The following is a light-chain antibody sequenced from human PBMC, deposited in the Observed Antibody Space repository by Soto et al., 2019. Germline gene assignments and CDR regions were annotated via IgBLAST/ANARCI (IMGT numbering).Light chain of an antibody. CDR3: SSYTGSSTWV. CDR2: EVS. CDR1: SSDVGGYNY. V-gene: IGLV2-14*01. J-gene: IGLJ3*02. Sequence: QPALTQPASVSGSPGQSITISCTGTSSDVGGYNYVSWYQQHPGKAPKLMIYEVSNRPSGVSNRFSGSKSGNTASLTISGLQAEDEADFYCSSYTGSSTWVFGGGTKLTVL.